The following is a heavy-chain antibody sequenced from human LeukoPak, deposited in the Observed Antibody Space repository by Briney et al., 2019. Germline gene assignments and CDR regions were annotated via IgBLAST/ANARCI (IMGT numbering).Heavy chain of an antibody. CDR3: AKDLSIAVAGTSFDY. J-gene: IGHJ4*02. Sequence: GGSLRLSCAASGFTFSSYAMHWVRQAPGKGLEWVAVISYDGSNKYYADSVKGRFTISRDNAKNSLYLQMNSLRAEDTALYYCAKDLSIAVAGTSFDYWGQGTLVTVSS. V-gene: IGHV3-30*04. CDR2: ISYDGSNK. D-gene: IGHD6-19*01. CDR1: GFTFSSYA.